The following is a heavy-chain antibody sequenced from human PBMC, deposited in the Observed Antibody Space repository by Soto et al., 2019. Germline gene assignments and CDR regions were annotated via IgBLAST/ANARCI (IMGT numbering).Heavy chain of an antibody. J-gene: IGHJ6*02. CDR1: GGTFSSYA. D-gene: IGHD2-2*01. CDR2: IIPIFGTA. CDR3: ARDRVVVPAAIGLYGMDV. V-gene: IGHV1-69*06. Sequence: SVKVSCKASGGTFSSYAISWVRQAPGQGLEWMGGIIPIFGTANYAQKFQGRVTITADKSTSTAYMGLSSLRSEDTAVYYCARDRVVVPAAIGLYGMDVWCQGTTVTVSS.